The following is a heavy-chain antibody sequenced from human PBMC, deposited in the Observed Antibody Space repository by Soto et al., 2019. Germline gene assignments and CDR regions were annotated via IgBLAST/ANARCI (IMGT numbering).Heavy chain of an antibody. CDR3: LVNNYEPVVGAFVI. CDR1: GFIFRGVA. Sequence: GGSLRLSCAGSGFIFRGVAMHWVRQAPGKGPEWVAVISYDGSNEYYGDSVKGRFTISRDYSNYSVYLEMNSLRVEDTARYYCLVNNYEPVVGAFVICGPGTMVTV. V-gene: IGHV3-30*03. CDR2: ISYDGSNE. J-gene: IGHJ3*02. D-gene: IGHD3-16*01.